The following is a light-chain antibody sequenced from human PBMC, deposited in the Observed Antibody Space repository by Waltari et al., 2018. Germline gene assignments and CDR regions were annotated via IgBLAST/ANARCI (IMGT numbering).Light chain of an antibody. CDR2: DDN. J-gene: IGLJ3*02. Sequence: QSALTPLLSVSVSRAHTHTISCTGTSSDVGNYNFVSWYQQYPGKDPKVMIYDDNRRPSGVSHRFFGSKSGNTAFLIITGGQDEDEADYYCCSYAGSYTWVFGGGTKLTVL. CDR1: SSDVGNYNF. V-gene: IGLV2-23*01. CDR3: CSYAGSYTWV.